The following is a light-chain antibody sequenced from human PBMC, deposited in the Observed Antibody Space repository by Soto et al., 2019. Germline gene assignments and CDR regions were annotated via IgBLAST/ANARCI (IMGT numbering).Light chain of an antibody. Sequence: DIPMTQSPSTLSASVGDRVTITCRASQSISSWLAWYQQKPGKAPKLLIYDASSLESGVPSRFSGSGSRTEFTLTISSLQPDDFATYYCQQYNSYSTFGQGTKLEIK. CDR3: QQYNSYST. CDR1: QSISSW. CDR2: DAS. V-gene: IGKV1-5*01. J-gene: IGKJ2*01.